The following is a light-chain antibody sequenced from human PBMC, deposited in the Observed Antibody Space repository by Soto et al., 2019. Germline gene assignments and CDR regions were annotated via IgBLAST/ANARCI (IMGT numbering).Light chain of an antibody. CDR1: QNIHNH. CDR2: DAI. Sequence: PATLSVSPGDRVTLSCRASQNIHNHMSWFLQKPGQTPRLLIYDAIIRAADVPARFSGSGSGTEFTLTISSLQSDDSAVYYCQQHNGWPLTFGGGTKVDIK. J-gene: IGKJ4*01. CDR3: QQHNGWPLT. V-gene: IGKV3-15*01.